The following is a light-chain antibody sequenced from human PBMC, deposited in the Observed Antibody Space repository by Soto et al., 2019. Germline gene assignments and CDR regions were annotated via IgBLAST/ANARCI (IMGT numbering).Light chain of an antibody. J-gene: IGLJ1*01. CDR3: SSYSTSYFYF. V-gene: IGLV2-14*01. CDR1: SXDVGGYNY. Sequence: QSVLTQPASVSGSPGQSVTISCTGTSXDVGGYNYVSWYQQHPGKAPKLLIYGVTIRASGISNRFSGSKSGSTASLTISGLRDEDEANYYCSSYSTSYFYFFGSGSKVTVL. CDR2: GVT.